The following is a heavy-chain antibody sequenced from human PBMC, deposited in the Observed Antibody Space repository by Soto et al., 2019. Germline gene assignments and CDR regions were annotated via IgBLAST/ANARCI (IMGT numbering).Heavy chain of an antibody. J-gene: IGHJ4*02. D-gene: IGHD4-17*01. CDR3: ARGRRYYFDY. CDR2: ISYDGSNK. V-gene: IGHV3-30-3*01. Sequence: QVQLVESGGGVVQPGRSLRLSCAASGFTFSSYAMQWVRQAPGKGLEWVAVISYDGSNKYYADSVKGRFTISRDNSKNTLYLQMNSLRAEDTAVYYCARGRRYYFDYWGQGTLVTVSS. CDR1: GFTFSSYA.